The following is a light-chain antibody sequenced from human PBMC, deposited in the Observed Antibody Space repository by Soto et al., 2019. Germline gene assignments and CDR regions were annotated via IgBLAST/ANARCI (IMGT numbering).Light chain of an antibody. CDR3: QQSYSRPLT. CDR1: QYISSY. J-gene: IGKJ3*01. Sequence: DIQMTQSPSSLPASVGDRVTITCRASQYISSYVNWYQQKPGKAPKFLIYGASDLQRGVPSRFSGSRSGTDFTLTINSLQPEDFATYYCQQSYSRPLTFGPGTKLDIK. CDR2: GAS. V-gene: IGKV1-39*01.